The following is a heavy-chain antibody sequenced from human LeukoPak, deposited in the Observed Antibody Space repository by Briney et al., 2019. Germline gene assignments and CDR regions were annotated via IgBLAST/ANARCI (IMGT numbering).Heavy chain of an antibody. Sequence: GGSLRLSCAASGFTFDDHIMHWVRQAPGKGLEWISPISWDGAGAYYAASVNGRFAISRDNMKKSLYLQMNSLTSEDTAVYYCAKGEYGDTWSHIDYWGQGTLVTVSS. CDR1: GFTFDDHI. V-gene: IGHV3-43*01. CDR2: ISWDGAGA. D-gene: IGHD4-17*01. J-gene: IGHJ4*02. CDR3: AKGEYGDTWSHIDY.